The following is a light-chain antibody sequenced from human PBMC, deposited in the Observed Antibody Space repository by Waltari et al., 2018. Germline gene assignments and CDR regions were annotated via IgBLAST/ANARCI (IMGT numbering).Light chain of an antibody. J-gene: IGKJ2*01. CDR1: QSLSRSR. CDR2: AAS. Sequence: RASQSLSRSRLAWYQQKTGQAPRLLIYAASSRATGIPDRFSGSGSGTDFSLTISRVEPEDFAVYYCQQYGSSIMYTFGQGTKLEI. V-gene: IGKV3-20*01. CDR3: QQYGSSIMYT.